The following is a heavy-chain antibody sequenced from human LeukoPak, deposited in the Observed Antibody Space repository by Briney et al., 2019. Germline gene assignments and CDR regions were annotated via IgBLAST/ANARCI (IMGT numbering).Heavy chain of an antibody. CDR1: SGSISSGGYY. V-gene: IGHV4-31*03. D-gene: IGHD3-16*01. CDR3: ARGGGITSYARFDP. Sequence: PSQTLSLTCTVSSGSISSGGYYWSWIRQHPGKGLEWIGYIYYSGSTYYNPSLKSRVTISVDTSKNQFSLKLSSVTAADTAVYYCARGGGITSYARFDPWGQGTLVTVSS. J-gene: IGHJ5*02. CDR2: IYYSGST.